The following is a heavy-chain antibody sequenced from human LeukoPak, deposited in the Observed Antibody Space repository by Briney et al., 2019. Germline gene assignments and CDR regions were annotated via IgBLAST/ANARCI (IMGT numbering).Heavy chain of an antibody. J-gene: IGHJ4*02. CDR3: AREKAIFGMVIFDY. Sequence: SETLSLTCTVSGGSISNYYRSWIRQPPGKGLEWIGYIYYTGSTNYNPSLKSRVTMSVDTSKNHFSLKLSSVAAADTAVYYCAREKAIFGMVIFDYWGQGTLVTVSS. V-gene: IGHV4-59*12. CDR2: IYYTGST. CDR1: GGSISNYY. D-gene: IGHD3-3*01.